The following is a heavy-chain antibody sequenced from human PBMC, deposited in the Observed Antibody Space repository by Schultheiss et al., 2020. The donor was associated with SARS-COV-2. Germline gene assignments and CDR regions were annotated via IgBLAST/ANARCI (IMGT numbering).Heavy chain of an antibody. Sequence: SLKISCAASGFTFDDYAMHWVRQAPGKGLEWVSGISWNSGSIGYADSVKGRFTISRDNAKNSLYLQMNSLRAEDTALYYCAKDPIRFLEWLADYYMDVWGKGTTVTVSS. J-gene: IGHJ6*03. D-gene: IGHD3-3*01. V-gene: IGHV3-9*01. CDR2: ISWNSGSI. CDR1: GFTFDDYA. CDR3: AKDPIRFLEWLADYYMDV.